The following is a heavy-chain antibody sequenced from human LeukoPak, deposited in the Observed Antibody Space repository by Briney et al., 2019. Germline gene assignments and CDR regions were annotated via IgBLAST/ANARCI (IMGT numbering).Heavy chain of an antibody. CDR3: AKSHSGSYCRPFDY. Sequence: GRSLRLSCAASGFTFDDYAMHWVRQAPGKGLEWVSGISWNSGTIGYADSVKGRFTISRDNAKNSLYLQMNSLRAEDTALYYCAKSHSGSYCRPFDYWGQGTLVTVSS. V-gene: IGHV3-9*01. J-gene: IGHJ4*02. CDR2: ISWNSGTI. CDR1: GFTFDDYA. D-gene: IGHD1-26*01.